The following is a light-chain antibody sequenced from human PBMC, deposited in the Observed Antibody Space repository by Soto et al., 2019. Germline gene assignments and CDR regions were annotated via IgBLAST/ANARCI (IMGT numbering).Light chain of an antibody. Sequence: DIQMTQSPSSLSASVGDRVTITCRASQAINSYLGWYQQKPGRVPNVLIYGASTLRSGVPSRFSGSGSGTDFTLTISSLQPEDVATYYCQKYDSAPFTFGPGTKVDIK. V-gene: IGKV1-27*01. CDR2: GAS. J-gene: IGKJ3*01. CDR3: QKYDSAPFT. CDR1: QAINSY.